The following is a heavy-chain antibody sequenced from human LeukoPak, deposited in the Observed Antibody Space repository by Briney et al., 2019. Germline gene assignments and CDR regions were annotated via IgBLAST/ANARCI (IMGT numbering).Heavy chain of an antibody. J-gene: IGHJ6*03. D-gene: IGHD2-2*01. CDR1: GFTFSSYA. V-gene: IGHV3-23*01. CDR2: ISGSGGNT. CDR3: AKESCSSTSCYYYYYYMDV. Sequence: PGGSLRLSCAASGFTFSSYAMSWVRQAPGKGLEWVSAISGSGGNTYYADSVKGRFAISRDNSKNTLYLRMNSLRAEDTAVYYCAKESCSSTSCYYYYYYMDVWGKGTTVIVSS.